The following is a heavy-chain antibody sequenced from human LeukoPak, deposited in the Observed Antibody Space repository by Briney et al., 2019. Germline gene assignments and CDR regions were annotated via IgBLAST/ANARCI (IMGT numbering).Heavy chain of an antibody. CDR3: ARQGSNSWKLFDY. D-gene: IGHD6-13*01. CDR1: GGSVSTCNFY. V-gene: IGHV4-39*07. CDR2: IYYSGSA. Sequence: PSETLSLTCAVSGGSVSTCNFYWAWIRQPPGRGLEWIASIYYSGSATYNPSLRSRVTISVDRSKNEFSLNLTSVTAADTAVYYCARQGSNSWKLFDYWGQGPLVTVSS. J-gene: IGHJ4*02.